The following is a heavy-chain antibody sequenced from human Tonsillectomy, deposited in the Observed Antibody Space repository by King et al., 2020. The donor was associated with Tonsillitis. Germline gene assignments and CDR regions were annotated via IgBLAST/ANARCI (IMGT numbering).Heavy chain of an antibody. J-gene: IGHJ5*02. V-gene: IGHV2-5*02. CDR2: IYWDDDE. CDR3: VHIIVVETLGGPWFLP. Sequence: TLKESGPTLVKPTQTLTLTCTFSGFSLSANGVGVGWIRQPPGKALEWLALIYWDDDERYSPSLKNRLTITKDTSKNQVVLTMTNMDPLNTATYYCVHIIVVETLGGPWFLPWRQGTLVPVSS. D-gene: IGHD2-2*01. CDR1: GFSLSANGVG.